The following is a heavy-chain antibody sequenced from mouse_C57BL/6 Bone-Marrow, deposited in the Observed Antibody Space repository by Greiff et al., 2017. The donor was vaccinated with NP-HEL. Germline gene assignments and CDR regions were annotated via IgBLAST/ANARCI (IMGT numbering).Heavy chain of an antibody. CDR3: ARFLVWFAY. J-gene: IGHJ3*01. D-gene: IGHD2-12*01. CDR1: GYTFTDYY. Sequence: EVQLQQSGPELVKPGASVKISCKASGYTFTDYYMNWVKQSPGKSLEWIGDINPNNGGTSYNQKFKGKATLTVDKSSSTAYMELRSLTSEDSAVYYCARFLVWFAYGGRGTLVTVSA. CDR2: INPNNGGT. V-gene: IGHV1-26*01.